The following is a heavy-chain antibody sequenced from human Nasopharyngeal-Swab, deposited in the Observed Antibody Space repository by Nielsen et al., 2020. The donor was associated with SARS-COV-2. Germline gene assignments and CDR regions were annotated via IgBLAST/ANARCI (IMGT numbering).Heavy chain of an antibody. CDR2: IKQDGSEK. V-gene: IGHV3-7*01. CDR1: GFSFSSYW. J-gene: IGHJ4*02. D-gene: IGHD4-23*01. CDR3: ARDIPGGTSDFDF. Sequence: GESLKISCAASGFSFSSYWMSWVRQAPGKGLEWVANIKQDGSEKNYVDSVKGRFIISRDNSKNLLFLQMNSLSDDDTAMYYCARDIPGGTSDFDFWGQGTLVTVSS.